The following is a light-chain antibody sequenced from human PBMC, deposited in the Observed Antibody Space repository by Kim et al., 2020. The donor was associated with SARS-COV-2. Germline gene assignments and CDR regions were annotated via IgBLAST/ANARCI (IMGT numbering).Light chain of an antibody. V-gene: IGKV1-5*03. CDR1: QSISSW. CDR2: KAS. Sequence: ASVGDRVTITCRAIQSISSWLAWYQQKPGKAPKLLIYKASSLESGVPSRFSGSGSGTEFTLTISSLQPDDFATYYCQQYNSYSGTFGQGTKVDIK. J-gene: IGKJ1*01. CDR3: QQYNSYSGT.